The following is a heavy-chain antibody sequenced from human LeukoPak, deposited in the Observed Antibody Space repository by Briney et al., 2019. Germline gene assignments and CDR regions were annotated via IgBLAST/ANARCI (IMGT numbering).Heavy chain of an antibody. D-gene: IGHD3-16*01. CDR2: IYYSGST. CDR3: ATTGEAGSDDY. V-gene: IGHV4-61*01. J-gene: IGHJ4*02. Sequence: SETLSLTCTVSGGSISSGSYYWSWIRQPPGKGLEWIGYIYYSGSTNYNPSLKSRVTISVDTSKNQFSLKLSSVTAADTAVYYCATTGEAGSDDYWGQGTLVTVSS. CDR1: GGSISSGSYY.